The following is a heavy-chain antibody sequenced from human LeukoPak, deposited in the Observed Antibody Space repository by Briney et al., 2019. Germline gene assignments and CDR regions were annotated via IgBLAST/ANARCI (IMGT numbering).Heavy chain of an antibody. CDR2: TSSSGSYI. D-gene: IGHD5-18*01. Sequence: PGRSLRLSCAASGFTFSSYSMNWVRQAPGKGLEWVSSTSSSGSYIYYADSVKGRFTISRDNAKNSLYLQMNSLRAEDTAVYYCAREWAIQLGIFYYYYGMDVWGQGTTVTVSS. J-gene: IGHJ6*02. CDR3: AREWAIQLGIFYYYYGMDV. V-gene: IGHV3-21*01. CDR1: GFTFSSYS.